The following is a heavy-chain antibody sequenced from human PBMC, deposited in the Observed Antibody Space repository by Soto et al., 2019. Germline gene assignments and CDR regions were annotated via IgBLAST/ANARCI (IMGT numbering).Heavy chain of an antibody. CDR3: ARGRYCLTGRCFPNWFDS. CDR1: GDSISNIDYF. V-gene: IGHV4-30-4*01. CDR2: IYKSATT. Sequence: ALSLTCSDSGDSISNIDYFWAWIRQPPGQALEYIGYIYKSATTYYNPSFESRVAISVDTSKSQFSLNVTSVTAADTAVYFCARGRYCLTGRCFPNWFDSWGQGALVTVSS. D-gene: IGHD7-27*01. J-gene: IGHJ5*01.